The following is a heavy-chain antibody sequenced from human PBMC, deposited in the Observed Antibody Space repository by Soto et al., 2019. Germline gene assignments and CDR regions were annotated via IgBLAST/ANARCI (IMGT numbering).Heavy chain of an antibody. D-gene: IGHD2-2*02. J-gene: IGHJ6*02. CDR3: ASLMYCSSTSCYNPTPYGIDV. Sequence: ASVKVSCKASGYTFTGYYMHWVRQAPGQGLEWMGWINPNSGGTNYAQKFQGRVTMTRDTSISTAYMELSRLRSDDTAVYYCASLMYCSSTSCYNPTPYGIDVWGQGTTVTVSS. CDR2: INPNSGGT. V-gene: IGHV1-2*02. CDR1: GYTFTGYY.